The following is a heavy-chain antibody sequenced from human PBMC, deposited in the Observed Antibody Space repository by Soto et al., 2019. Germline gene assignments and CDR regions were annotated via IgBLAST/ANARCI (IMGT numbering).Heavy chain of an antibody. D-gene: IGHD4-17*01. J-gene: IGHJ6*03. V-gene: IGHV4-34*01. Sequence: NPSETLSLTCAVYGGSFSGYYWSWIRQPPGKGLEWIGEINHSGSTNYNPSLKSRVTISVDTSKNQFSLKLSSVTAADTAVYYCARGAVNYYYYMDVWGKGTTVTVSS. CDR3: ARGAVNYYYYMDV. CDR1: GGSFSGYY. CDR2: INHSGST.